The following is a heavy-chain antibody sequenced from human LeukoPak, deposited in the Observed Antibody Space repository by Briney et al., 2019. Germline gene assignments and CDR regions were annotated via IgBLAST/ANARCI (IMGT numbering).Heavy chain of an antibody. CDR1: GFTFSSYG. Sequence: GGSLRLSCAASGFTFSSYGMHWVRQAPGKGLEWVAVIWYDGSNKYYADSVKGRFTISRDNSKNTLYLQMNSLRAEDTAVYYCASGPSKAGTLYWGQGTLVTVSS. V-gene: IGHV3-33*01. CDR3: ASGPSKAGTLY. J-gene: IGHJ4*02. D-gene: IGHD6-13*01. CDR2: IWYDGSNK.